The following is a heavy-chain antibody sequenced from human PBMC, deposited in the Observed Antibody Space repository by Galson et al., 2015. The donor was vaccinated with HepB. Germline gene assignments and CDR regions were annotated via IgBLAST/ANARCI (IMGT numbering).Heavy chain of an antibody. V-gene: IGHV3-23*01. J-gene: IGHJ4*02. CDR2: IGAGSRNT. D-gene: IGHD6-19*01. CDR3: AKSMSGWYLFDY. CDR1: GFTFNSYA. Sequence: SLRLSCAASGFTFNSYAMSWVRHTPGKGLEWVSSIGAGSRNTYYADSAKGRFTISRDNSRNTLYLQMNSLRAEDTALYHCAKSMSGWYLFDYWGQGTLVT.